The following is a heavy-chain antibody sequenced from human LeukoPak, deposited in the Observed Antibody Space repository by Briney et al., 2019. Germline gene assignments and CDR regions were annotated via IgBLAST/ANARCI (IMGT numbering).Heavy chain of an antibody. CDR3: AKGEDYGDYLGGFDY. V-gene: IGHV3-30*18. CDR2: ISYDGSNK. CDR1: GFTFSSYG. D-gene: IGHD4-17*01. J-gene: IGHJ4*02. Sequence: PGGSLRLSCAASGFTFSSYGMHWVRPAPAKGLEWVAVISYDGSNKYYAHSLKRRFTISRDNSKNTLYLQMNSLRAEDTAVYYCAKGEDYGDYLGGFDYWGQGTLVTVSS.